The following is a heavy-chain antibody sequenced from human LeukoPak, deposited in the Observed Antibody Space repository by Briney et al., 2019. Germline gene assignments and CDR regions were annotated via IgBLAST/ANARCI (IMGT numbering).Heavy chain of an antibody. V-gene: IGHV3-21*01. D-gene: IGHD3-3*01. CDR2: ISSSNRYI. Sequence: GGSLRLSCAASGFTFSSYSMKWLRQAPGKGLEWVASISSSNRYIYYADSVKGRFTISRDNAKNSLYLQMNSLRGEDTAVYYCARDGIGHDFWSGYYNNWFDPWGQGTLVTVSS. CDR3: ARDGIGHDFWSGYYNNWFDP. J-gene: IGHJ5*02. CDR1: GFTFSSYS.